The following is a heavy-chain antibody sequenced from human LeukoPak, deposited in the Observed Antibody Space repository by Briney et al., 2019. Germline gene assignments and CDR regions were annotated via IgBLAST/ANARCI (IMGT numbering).Heavy chain of an antibody. V-gene: IGHV1-69*04. CDR3: ATTNDGGGYQWGDFFDF. D-gene: IGHD3-22*01. Sequence: SVKVSCKASGGTSNSHAISWVRQAPGQGLEWMGRIIPNLGTTNRAQNFQDRVTLTADKPTNTAYMELTSLTSDDTAVYYCATTNDGGGYQWGDFFDFWGQGTLVTVSS. CDR2: IIPNLGTT. J-gene: IGHJ4*02. CDR1: GGTSNSHA.